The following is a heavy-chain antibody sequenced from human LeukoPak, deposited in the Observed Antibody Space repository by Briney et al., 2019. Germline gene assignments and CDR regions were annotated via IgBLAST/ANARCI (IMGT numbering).Heavy chain of an antibody. CDR2: INPNSGGT. D-gene: IGHD2-15*01. Sequence: ASVKVSCKAPGYTFTGYYMHWVRQAPGQGLEWMGWINPNSGGTNYAQKFQGRVTMTRDTSISTAYMELSRLRSDDTAVYYCARDTCSGGSCYVDYWGQGTLVTVSS. J-gene: IGHJ4*02. CDR3: ARDTCSGGSCYVDY. CDR1: GYTFTGYY. V-gene: IGHV1-2*02.